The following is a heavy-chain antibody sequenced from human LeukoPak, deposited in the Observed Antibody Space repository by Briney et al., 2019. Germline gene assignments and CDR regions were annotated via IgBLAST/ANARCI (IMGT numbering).Heavy chain of an antibody. CDR2: VSGSGGST. V-gene: IGHV3-23*01. D-gene: IGHD6-19*01. CDR3: AKGSQQWLVRYGDY. Sequence: GGSLRLSCAASGFTFSSYAMTWVRQAPGKGLEWVSAVSGSGGSTYYADSVKGRFTISRDNSKNTLYLQMNSLRAEDTAVYYCAKGSQQWLVRYGDYWGQGTLVTVSS. CDR1: GFTFSSYA. J-gene: IGHJ4*02.